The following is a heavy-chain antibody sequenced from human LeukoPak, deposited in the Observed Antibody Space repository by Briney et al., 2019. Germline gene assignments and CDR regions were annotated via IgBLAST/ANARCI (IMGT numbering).Heavy chain of an antibody. CDR2: INPNSGGT. D-gene: IGHD2-15*01. V-gene: IGHV1-2*02. Sequence: ASVKVSCMASGYTFTGYYMHWVRQAPGQGLEWMGWINPNSGGTNYAQKFQGRVTMTRDTSISTAYMELSRLRSDDTAVYYCARVMVEAATQTADYYYYMDVWGKGTTVTVSS. J-gene: IGHJ6*03. CDR1: GYTFTGYY. CDR3: ARVMVEAATQTADYYYYMDV.